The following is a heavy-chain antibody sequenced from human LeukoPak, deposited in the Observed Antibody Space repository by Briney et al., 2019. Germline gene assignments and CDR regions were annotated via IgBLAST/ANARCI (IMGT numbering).Heavy chain of an antibody. V-gene: IGHV6-1*01. D-gene: IGHD4-11*01. Sequence: SQTLSLTCAISGDCVSSNSAAWNWIRQSPSRGLEWLGRTYYRSKWYNDYAVSVKSRITINPDTSKNQFSLQLNSVTPEDTAVYYCARTMTTVMPRADWFDPWGQGTLVTVSS. CDR1: GDCVSSNSAA. J-gene: IGHJ5*02. CDR3: ARTMTTVMPRADWFDP. CDR2: TYYRSKWYN.